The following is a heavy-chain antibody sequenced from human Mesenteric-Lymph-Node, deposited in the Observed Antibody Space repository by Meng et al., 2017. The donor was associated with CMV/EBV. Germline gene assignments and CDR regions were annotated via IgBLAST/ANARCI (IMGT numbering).Heavy chain of an antibody. Sequence: ASVKVSCKASGYTFTGYYMHWVRQAPGQGLEWMGWIDPNTGRTNYAQKFQGRVTMTRDTSISTAYMDLSRLTSDDTAVYYCARVPTSYWGQGTLVTVSS. CDR3: ARVPTSY. J-gene: IGHJ4*02. V-gene: IGHV1-2*02. CDR1: GYTFTGYY. D-gene: IGHD2-2*01. CDR2: IDPNTGRT.